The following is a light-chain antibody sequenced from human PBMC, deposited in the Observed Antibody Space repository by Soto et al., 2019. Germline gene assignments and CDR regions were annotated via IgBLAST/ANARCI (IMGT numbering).Light chain of an antibody. CDR1: SSNIGADYD. CDR3: QSYDSSLSGSV. Sequence: QSVLTQPPSVPGAPGQRVTISCTGSSSNIGADYDVHWYQQIPGTAPKFLIYGNNNRPSGVPDRFSGSKSGTSASLAITGLQAEDEADYYCQSYDSSLSGSVFGTGTKVTVL. J-gene: IGLJ1*01. CDR2: GNN. V-gene: IGLV1-40*01.